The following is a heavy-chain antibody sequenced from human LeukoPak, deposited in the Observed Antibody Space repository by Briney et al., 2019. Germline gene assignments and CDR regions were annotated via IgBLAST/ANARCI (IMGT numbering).Heavy chain of an antibody. Sequence: GGSLRLSCAASGFTFSSFVVSWVRQAPGKGLERVSSISGDGERTYYADSVKGRFTISRDNSKNTPYLQMNSLRAEDTAVYYCAKEGVAVTSRGAYFDYWGQGTLVTVSS. J-gene: IGHJ4*02. CDR1: GFTFSSFV. CDR3: AKEGVAVTSRGAYFDY. V-gene: IGHV3-23*01. D-gene: IGHD4-17*01. CDR2: ISGDGERT.